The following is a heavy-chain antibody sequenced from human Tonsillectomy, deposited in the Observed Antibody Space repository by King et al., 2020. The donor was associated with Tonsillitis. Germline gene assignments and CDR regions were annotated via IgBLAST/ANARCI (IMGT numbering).Heavy chain of an antibody. V-gene: IGHV4-4*07. CDR1: GDSISDYY. CDR2: IYTSGNT. J-gene: IGHJ4*02. CDR3: ARDMVRGLIQPFDY. Sequence: QLQESGPGLVKPSETLSLTCTVSGDSISDYYWSWIRQPAGKGLEWIGRIYTSGNTNYNPSLKSRVTMSVDTSKNQFSLRLSAVTAADTAGYFCARDMVRGLIQPFDYWGQGALVTVSS. D-gene: IGHD3-10*01.